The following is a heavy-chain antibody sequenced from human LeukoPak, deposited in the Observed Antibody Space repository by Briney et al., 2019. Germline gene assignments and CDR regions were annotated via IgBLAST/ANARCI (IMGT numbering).Heavy chain of an antibody. CDR3: ARHLFHYDTRAYYNNSLDP. CDR1: RGSLSSSSYY. V-gene: IGHV4-39*01. J-gene: IGHJ5*02. CDR2: IDFRGTT. D-gene: IGHD3-22*01. Sequence: SETLSLNCTVSRGSLSSSSYYWAWIPQPPGKGLEWIGSIDFRGTTHYNPSLRGRVTMSVDTSKNQFSLNLSSVTAADTAVYYCARHLFHYDTRAYYNNSLDPWGQGTLVTVSS.